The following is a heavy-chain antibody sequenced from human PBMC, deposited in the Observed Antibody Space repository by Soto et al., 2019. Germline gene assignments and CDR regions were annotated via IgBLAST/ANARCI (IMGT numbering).Heavy chain of an antibody. CDR2: ASPLSATT. D-gene: IGHD2-21*02. Sequence: QAQLVQSGAEVKEPGASGKVSGKASGYTFTGYGTPGCGQPPGQGLEWMGWASPLSATTNYAPKFQGRVTMTTDTSTNMAYMELRSLRSDDTAVYYCARGGTAEADFWGQGTLVTVSS. J-gene: IGHJ4*02. CDR3: ARGGTAEADF. V-gene: IGHV1-18*01. CDR1: GYTFTGYG.